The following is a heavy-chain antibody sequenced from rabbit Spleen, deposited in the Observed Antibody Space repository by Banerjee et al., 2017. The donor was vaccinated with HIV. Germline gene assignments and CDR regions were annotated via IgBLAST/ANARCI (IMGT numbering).Heavy chain of an antibody. J-gene: IGHJ4*01. CDR3: ASEGSNSIYAFAL. D-gene: IGHD6-1*01. V-gene: IGHV1S45*01. CDR1: GFSFSRSYY. CDR2: ISAGSSGSA. Sequence: QEQLVESGGGLVQPEGSLTLTCTASGFSFSRSYYMCLGRQAPGKGLEWIACISAGSSGSAYYASWAKGRFTITKTSSTTVTLQMTSMTAADTATYFCASEGSNSIYAFALWGPGTLVTVS.